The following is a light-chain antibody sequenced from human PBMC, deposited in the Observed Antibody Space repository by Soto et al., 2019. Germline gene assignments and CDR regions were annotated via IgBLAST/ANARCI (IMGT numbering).Light chain of an antibody. Sequence: DIQLTQSPSFLSASVGDRVTITCRASQGISSYLAWYQQKPGKAPKLLIYAASTLQIGVPSRFSGSGSGTEFTLTISSLQPEDFATYYCQQLNSYPQTFGQGTKLEIK. CDR2: AAS. J-gene: IGKJ2*01. CDR1: QGISSY. V-gene: IGKV1-9*01. CDR3: QQLNSYPQT.